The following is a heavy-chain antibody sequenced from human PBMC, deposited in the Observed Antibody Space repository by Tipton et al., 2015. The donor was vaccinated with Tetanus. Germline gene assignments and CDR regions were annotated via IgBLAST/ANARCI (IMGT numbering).Heavy chain of an antibody. D-gene: IGHD3-3*01. CDR3: ARAHCSDGVVNFDC. V-gene: IGHV5-51*01. CDR1: GYIFNNYW. Sequence: QLVQSGGEVKKPGESLKISCKGSGYIFNNYWIGWVRQKPGKGLEWMGIIYPGDSDTRYSPSFQDQVTISVDKSINTAYLQWSSLKASVTSMFYCARAHCSDGVVNFDCRGKGALVPVAS. J-gene: IGHJ4*02. CDR2: IYPGDSDT.